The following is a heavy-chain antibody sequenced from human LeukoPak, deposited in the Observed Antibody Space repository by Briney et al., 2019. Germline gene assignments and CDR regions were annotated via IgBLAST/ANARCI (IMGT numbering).Heavy chain of an antibody. CDR3: AKDRGDGYTNYGDY. J-gene: IGHJ4*02. D-gene: IGHD5-24*01. CDR1: GFIFSSSA. CDR2: IRGSGERT. Sequence: GGSLRLPCAASGFIFSSSAMSWVRQAPGKGLEGVATIRGSGERTYYTDSVRGRFTISRDNSKHTLYLQMNSLRAEDTAVDFCAKDRGDGYTNYGDYWGQGALVTVSS. V-gene: IGHV3-23*01.